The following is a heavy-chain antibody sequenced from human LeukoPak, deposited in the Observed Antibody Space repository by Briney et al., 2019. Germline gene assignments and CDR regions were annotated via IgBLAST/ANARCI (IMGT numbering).Heavy chain of an antibody. D-gene: IGHD3-22*01. CDR3: ARVRGTYYYETAWYFDL. CDR1: GGSISNYY. J-gene: IGHJ2*01. Sequence: SETLSLTCTVSGGSISNYYWSWIRQPPGKGLEWIGYIYYSGSTNYNPSLKSRVTISVDTSKNQFSLKLSSVTAADTAVYYCARVRGTYYYETAWYFDLWGLGTLVTVSS. CDR2: IYYSGST. V-gene: IGHV4-59*12.